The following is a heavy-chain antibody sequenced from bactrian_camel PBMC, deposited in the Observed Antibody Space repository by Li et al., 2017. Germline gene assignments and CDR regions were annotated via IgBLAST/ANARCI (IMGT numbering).Heavy chain of an antibody. CDR2: IYSYGSNT. D-gene: IGHD3*01. CDR3: AARFCHDLTAIQSLAVETYVY. CDR1: GFTFSSYW. V-gene: IGHV3-2*01. J-gene: IGHJ4*01. Sequence: HVQLVESGGGLVQPGGSLRLSCAASGFTFSSYWMYWVCQAPGKGLEWVSSIYSYGSNTYYHDSVKGRFAIFQDSAETTVSLQMNNVKPEDAGFYYCAARFCHDLTAIQSLAVETYVYWGQGTQVTVS.